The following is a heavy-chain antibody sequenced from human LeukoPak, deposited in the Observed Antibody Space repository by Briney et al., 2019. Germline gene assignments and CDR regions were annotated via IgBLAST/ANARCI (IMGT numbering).Heavy chain of an antibody. V-gene: IGHV1-69*05. CDR3: ASVPRIQLWMGPFDY. Sequence: ASVKVSCKASGGTFSSYAISWARQAPGQGLEWMGRIIPIFGTANYAQKFQGRVTITTDESTSTAYMELSSLRSEDTAVYYCASVPRIQLWMGPFDYWGQGTLVTVSS. D-gene: IGHD5-18*01. CDR1: GGTFSSYA. J-gene: IGHJ4*02. CDR2: IIPIFGTA.